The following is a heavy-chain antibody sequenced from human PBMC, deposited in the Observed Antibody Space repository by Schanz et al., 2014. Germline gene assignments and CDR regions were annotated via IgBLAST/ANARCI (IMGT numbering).Heavy chain of an antibody. CDR2: FIPILGIA. D-gene: IGHD6-13*01. CDR1: RRTFSSYT. Sequence: QVQLVQSGAEVKKPGSSVKVSCKASRRTFSSYTISWVRQARGQGLEWVGRFIPILGIANYAQKFQGRVTITADKSTFTAYVDVSSLRSENTAVYYCASSGAGYSSSWDFDYWGQGTLVTVSS. V-gene: IGHV1-69*02. J-gene: IGHJ4*02. CDR3: ASSGAGYSSSWDFDY.